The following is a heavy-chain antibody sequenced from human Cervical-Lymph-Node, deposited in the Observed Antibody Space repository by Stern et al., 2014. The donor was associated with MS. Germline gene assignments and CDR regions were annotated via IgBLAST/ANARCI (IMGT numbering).Heavy chain of an antibody. J-gene: IGHJ6*02. CDR3: ARLRRNTSGLDGLPIDYYYYNGMDV. CDR2: IIPIFGAA. V-gene: IGHV1-69*06. D-gene: IGHD2-8*01. Sequence: QMQLVQSGAEVKKPGSSVKVSCKASGGTIHSYAISWVRQAPGQGLEWMGGIIPIFGAANYAQNFQGRVTINADTSTNTAYMELSSLRSEDAAVYYCARLRRNTSGLDGLPIDYYYYNGMDVWGQGTTVTVSS. CDR1: GGTIHSYA.